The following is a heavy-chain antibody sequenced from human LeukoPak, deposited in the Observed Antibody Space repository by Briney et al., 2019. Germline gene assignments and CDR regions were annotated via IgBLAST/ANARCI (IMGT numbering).Heavy chain of an antibody. V-gene: IGHV3-72*01. J-gene: IGHJ4*02. Sequence: GGSLRLSCAASGFTFSDHYMDWVRQAPGKGLEWVGRTRNKGNSYTTEYAASVKGRFTISRDDSKNSLYLQMNSLKTGDTALYYCVRVHGNYLDYWGQGTLVTVSS. CDR1: GFTFSDHY. CDR2: TRNKGNSYTT. CDR3: VRVHGNYLDY. D-gene: IGHD1-26*01.